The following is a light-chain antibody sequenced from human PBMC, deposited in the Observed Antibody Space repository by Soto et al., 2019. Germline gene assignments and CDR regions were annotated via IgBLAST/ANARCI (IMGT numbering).Light chain of an antibody. CDR1: QSVSNNY. V-gene: IGKV3-20*01. J-gene: IGKJ1*01. Sequence: EIVLSQSLCTLSLSPGERATLYCRASQSVSNNYLAWYQQKPGQAPRLLIYGASNRATGIPDRFSGSGSGTDFTLTISRLEPEDFAVYYCQQYGSSGTFGQGTMVDI. CDR2: GAS. CDR3: QQYGSSGT.